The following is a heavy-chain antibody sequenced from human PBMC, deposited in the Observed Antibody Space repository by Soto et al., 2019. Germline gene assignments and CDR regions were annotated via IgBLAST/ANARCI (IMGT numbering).Heavy chain of an antibody. D-gene: IGHD6-13*01. J-gene: IGHJ5*02. Sequence: QITLRESGPTLVKPTQTLTLTCTFSGFSLSTSGVGVGWIRQPPGKALECLALIYWDDDKRYNPSLKDRLTITKDTSKNQVVLTMTNMDPVDTATYDCAHRLTYSGNWGVGWFDPWGQGTLVTVSS. V-gene: IGHV2-5*02. CDR3: AHRLTYSGNWGVGWFDP. CDR2: IYWDDDK. CDR1: GFSLSTSGVG.